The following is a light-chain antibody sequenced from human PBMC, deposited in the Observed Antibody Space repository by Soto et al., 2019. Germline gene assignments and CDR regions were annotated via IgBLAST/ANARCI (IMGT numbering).Light chain of an antibody. V-gene: IGKV1-8*01. Sequence: AIRITQSPSSFSASTGDRVTITCRASQGISSYLAWYQQKPGKAPKLLIYAASTLQSGVPSRFSGSRSGTDFTLTISCLQSEEFATYYCQQYYSYPYTFGQGTKLEIK. CDR2: AAS. CDR1: QGISSY. CDR3: QQYYSYPYT. J-gene: IGKJ2*01.